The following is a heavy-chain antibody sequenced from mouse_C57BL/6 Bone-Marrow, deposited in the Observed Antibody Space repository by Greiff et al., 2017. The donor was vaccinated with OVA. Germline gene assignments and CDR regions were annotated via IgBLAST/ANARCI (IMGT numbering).Heavy chain of an antibody. CDR2: IYPGGGYT. J-gene: IGHJ4*01. V-gene: IGHV1-63*01. CDR3: ARGANYDYGGYAMDY. Sequence: QVQLKQSGAELVRPGTSVKLSCKASGYTFTNYWIGWAKQRPGHGLEWIGDIYPGGGYTNYNQQVKGKATLTAATSSSTAYMQLSSLTSEDSAIYYCARGANYDYGGYAMDYWGQGTSVTVSS. D-gene: IGHD2-4*01. CDR1: GYTFTNYW.